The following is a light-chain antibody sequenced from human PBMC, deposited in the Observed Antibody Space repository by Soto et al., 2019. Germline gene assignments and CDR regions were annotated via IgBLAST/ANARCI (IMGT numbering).Light chain of an antibody. CDR2: QAS. CDR1: QSINW. CDR3: QHYNSYPYT. V-gene: IGKV1-5*03. Sequence: DIQMTQSPSTLSASVGDRVTITCRASQSINWLAWYQQKPGKAPNLLIYQASIVESGVPSRFSGSGSGTEFTLTISSLQPDDFATYYCQHYNSYPYTSGQGTKLEIK. J-gene: IGKJ2*01.